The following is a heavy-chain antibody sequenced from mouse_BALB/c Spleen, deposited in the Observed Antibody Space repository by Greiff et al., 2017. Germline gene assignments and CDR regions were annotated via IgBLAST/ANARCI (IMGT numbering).Heavy chain of an antibody. CDR1: GFTFSSYT. J-gene: IGHJ1*01. Sequence: EVKLVESGGGLVKPGGSLTLSCAASGFTFSSYTMSWVRQTPEKRLEWVATISSGGSYTYYPDSVKGRFTISRDNAKNTLYLQMSSLKSEDTAMYYCTRDTTVGYFDDWGAGTTVTVAS. CDR2: ISSGGSYT. V-gene: IGHV5-6-4*01. CDR3: TRDTTVGYFDD. D-gene: IGHD1-1*01.